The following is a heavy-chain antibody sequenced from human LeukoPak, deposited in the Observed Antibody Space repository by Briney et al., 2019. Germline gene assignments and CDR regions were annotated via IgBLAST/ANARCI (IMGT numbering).Heavy chain of an antibody. V-gene: IGHV1-46*01. Sequence: ASVKVSCKASGYTFTSYYMHWVRQAPGQGLEWMGIINPSGGSTSYAQKFQGRVTMTRDTSTSTVYMELSSLRSEDTAVYYCARDRNGDQRANAFDIWGQGTMVTVSS. D-gene: IGHD2-21*02. CDR3: ARDRNGDQRANAFDI. CDR2: INPSGGST. J-gene: IGHJ3*02. CDR1: GYTFTSYY.